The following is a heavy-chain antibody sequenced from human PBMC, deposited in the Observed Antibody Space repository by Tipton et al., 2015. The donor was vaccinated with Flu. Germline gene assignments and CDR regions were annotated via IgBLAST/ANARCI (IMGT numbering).Heavy chain of an antibody. D-gene: IGHD6-19*01. CDR2: ISRTSSFI. CDR1: GFTFSNFP. J-gene: IGHJ4*02. V-gene: IGHV3-21*01. CDR3: AREMSQYSSAFDY. Sequence: GSLRLSCSTSGFTFSNFPVSWVRQAPGKGLEWVSSISRTSSFIHYADSVKGRFTISRDNAKNSLFLQMNSLRVEDTAIYYCAREMSQYSSAFDYWGQGTLATVSS.